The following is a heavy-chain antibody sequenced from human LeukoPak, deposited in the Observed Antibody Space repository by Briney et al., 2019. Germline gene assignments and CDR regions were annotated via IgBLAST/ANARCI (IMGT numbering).Heavy chain of an antibody. CDR1: GFTFSTFS. V-gene: IGHV3-21*01. Sequence: GGSLTLSCAASGFTFSTFSLKWVRQAPGKGREGVSSISSDSKFIYYAASLRGRFTSSRDNAQNSLYLQMNSLRAEDTAFYYCAKEARQDVQAVGRPFDPWGQGILVIVSP. CDR2: ISSDSKFI. CDR3: AKEARQDVQAVGRPFDP. D-gene: IGHD6-19*01. J-gene: IGHJ5*02.